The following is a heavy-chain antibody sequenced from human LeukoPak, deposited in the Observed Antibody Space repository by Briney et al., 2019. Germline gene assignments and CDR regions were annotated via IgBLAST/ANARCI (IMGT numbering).Heavy chain of an antibody. CDR3: AREPHYYYYMDV. CDR1: GFTFRRYA. Sequence: GGSLRLSCAASGFTFRRYAMSWVRQAPGKGLEWVSAISGSGGSTYYADSLKGRITISRDNAKNSLYLQMNSLRAEDTAVYYCAREPHYYYYMDVWGKGTTVTVSS. V-gene: IGHV3-23*01. J-gene: IGHJ6*03. CDR2: ISGSGGST.